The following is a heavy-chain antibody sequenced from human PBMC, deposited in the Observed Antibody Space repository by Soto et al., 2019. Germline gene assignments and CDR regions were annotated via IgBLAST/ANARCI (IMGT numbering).Heavy chain of an antibody. D-gene: IGHD6-13*01. CDR3: AKLDQYSSSQGY. Sequence: GESLKISCEGSGYNFPYFWITWVRQMPGKGLEWMGTLDPSDSYTDYSPSFQGHVSLSADKSSSTAYLQWSSLKASDTAMYYCAKLDQYSSSQGYWGQGTLVTVSS. V-gene: IGHV5-10-1*01. CDR2: LDPSDSYT. CDR1: GYNFPYFW. J-gene: IGHJ4*02.